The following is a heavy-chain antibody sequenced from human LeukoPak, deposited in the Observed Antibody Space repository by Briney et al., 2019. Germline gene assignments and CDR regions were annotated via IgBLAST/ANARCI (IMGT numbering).Heavy chain of an antibody. Sequence: GGSLRLSCAVSGFIVSSNHMNWVRQAPGKGLEWVSVIYSGGYSGGGPFYADSVKGRFTTSSDSSKNTLFLQMNSLRAEDTAVYFCTYGDYPLTYWGQGTLVTVSS. J-gene: IGHJ4*02. V-gene: IGHV3-66*01. CDR1: GFIVSSNH. CDR3: TYGDYPLTY. CDR2: IYSGGYSGGGP. D-gene: IGHD4-17*01.